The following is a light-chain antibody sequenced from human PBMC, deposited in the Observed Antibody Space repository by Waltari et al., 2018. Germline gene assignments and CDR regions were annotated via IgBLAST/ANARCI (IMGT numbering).Light chain of an antibody. V-gene: IGKV3-20*01. Sequence: EIVLTQSPGTVSLSPGDRATLSCRASQSVRIYLAWYQQKPGQAPRLLIYHASTRATGIPDRFSASGSGTDFSRTISRLEPEDFAMYYCQQYVESPATFGQGTKVEIK. CDR3: QQYVESPAT. CDR1: QSVRIY. CDR2: HAS. J-gene: IGKJ1*01.